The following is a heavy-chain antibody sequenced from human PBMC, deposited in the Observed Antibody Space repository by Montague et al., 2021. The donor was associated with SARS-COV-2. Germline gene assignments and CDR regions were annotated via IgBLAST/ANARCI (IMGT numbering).Heavy chain of an antibody. V-gene: IGHV4-59*02. CDR2: IYDSGST. Sequence: SETLSLTCIVSGSSVRSYYWSWIRQPPGKGLEWIGYIYDSGSTNYNPSLRSRVTISVDTSKNQFSLKLSSVTAADTAVYYCARENTVATFGVQYYIDSWGRGTLVTVSA. CDR1: GSSVRSYY. D-gene: IGHD5-12*01. CDR3: ARENTVATFGVQYYIDS. J-gene: IGHJ4*03.